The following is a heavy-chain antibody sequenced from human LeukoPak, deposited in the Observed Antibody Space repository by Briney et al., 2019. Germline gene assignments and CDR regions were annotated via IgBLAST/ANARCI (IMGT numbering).Heavy chain of an antibody. V-gene: IGHV4-59*01. CDR1: GGSISSYY. D-gene: IGHD3-22*01. CDR2: IYYSGST. J-gene: IGHJ5*02. Sequence: PSETLPLTCTVSGGSISSYYWSWIRQPPGKGLEWIGYIYYSGSTNYNPSLKSRVTISVDTSKNQFSLKLSSVTAADTAVYYCARDRMGYDSSGYYWSGWFDPWGQGTLVTVSS. CDR3: ARDRMGYDSSGYYWSGWFDP.